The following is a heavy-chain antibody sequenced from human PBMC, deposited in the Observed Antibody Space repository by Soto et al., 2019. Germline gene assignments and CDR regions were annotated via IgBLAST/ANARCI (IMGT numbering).Heavy chain of an antibody. V-gene: IGHV1-69*13. J-gene: IGHJ6*02. CDR1: GGTFSSYA. D-gene: IGHD6-6*01. CDR2: IIPIFGTA. CDR3: ACPQFSVGRIAARPWYYYYGMDV. Sequence: SVKVSCKASGGTFSSYAISWVRQAPGQGLEWMGGIIPIFGTANYAQKFQGRVTITADESTSTAYMELSSLRSEDTAVYYCACPQFSVGRIAARPWYYYYGMDVWG.